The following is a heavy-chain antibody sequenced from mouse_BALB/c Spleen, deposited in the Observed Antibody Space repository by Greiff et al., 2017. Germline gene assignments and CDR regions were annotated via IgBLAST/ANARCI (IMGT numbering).Heavy chain of an antibody. J-gene: IGHJ3*01. V-gene: IGHV5-17*02. CDR1: GFTFSSFG. CDR2: ISSGSSTI. Sequence: EVQVVESGGGLVQPGGSRKLSCAASGFTFSSFGMHWVRQAPEKGLEWVAYISSGSSTIYYADTVKGRFTISRDNPKNTLFLQMTSLRSEDTAMYYCARSDSDYDGGFAYWGQGTLVTVSA. D-gene: IGHD2-4*01. CDR3: ARSDSDYDGGFAY.